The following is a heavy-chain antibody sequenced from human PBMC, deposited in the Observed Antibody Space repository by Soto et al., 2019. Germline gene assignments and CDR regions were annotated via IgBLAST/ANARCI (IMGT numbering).Heavy chain of an antibody. CDR1: GGTFSSYT. J-gene: IGHJ1*01. CDR2: IIPILGIA. Sequence: QVQLVQSGAEVKKPGSSVKVSCKASGGTFSSYTISWVRQAPGQGLEWMGRIIPILGIANYAKKFQGRVTITTDKSTSTAYMELSSLRSEATDVYYCARSAPQLSRREYLQNWGQGTLVTVSS. CDR3: ARSAPQLSRREYLQN. D-gene: IGHD6-13*01. V-gene: IGHV1-69*02.